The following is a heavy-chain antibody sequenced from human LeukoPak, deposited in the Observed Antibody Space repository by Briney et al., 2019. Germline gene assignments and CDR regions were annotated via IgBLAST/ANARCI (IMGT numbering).Heavy chain of an antibody. CDR3: ASNKGQWLFSD. V-gene: IGHV4-59*08. CDR2: IYYSGST. CDR1: GGSISSYY. J-gene: IGHJ4*02. Sequence: SETLSLTCTVSGGSISSYYWNWIRQRPGKGLEWIGNIYYSGSTNYNPSLKSRVTISVDTSKNQFSLRLSSVTAADTAVYYCASNKGQWLFSDWGQGTLVTVSS. D-gene: IGHD6-19*01.